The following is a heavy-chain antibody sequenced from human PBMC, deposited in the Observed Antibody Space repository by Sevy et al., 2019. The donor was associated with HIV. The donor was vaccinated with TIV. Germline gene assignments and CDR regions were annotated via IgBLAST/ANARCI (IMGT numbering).Heavy chain of an antibody. D-gene: IGHD4-17*01. V-gene: IGHV3-33*01. CDR1: GFIFSNYG. Sequence: GGSLRLSCAASGFIFSNYGMHWVRQAPGKGLEWLAVIWYDGSQEYYADSVKGRFTVSRDNSKNTLYLQMNSLRAEDTAVYFCARIDYGDYEITREYYMGVWGKGTTVTVSS. CDR2: IWYDGSQE. J-gene: IGHJ6*03. CDR3: ARIDYGDYEITREYYMGV.